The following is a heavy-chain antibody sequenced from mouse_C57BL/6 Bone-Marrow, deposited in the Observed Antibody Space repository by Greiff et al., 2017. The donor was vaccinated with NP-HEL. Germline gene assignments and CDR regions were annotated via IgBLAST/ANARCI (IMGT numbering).Heavy chain of an antibody. J-gene: IGHJ3*01. CDR3: ARPNWDWFAY. CDR1: GFTFSSYA. D-gene: IGHD4-1*01. Sequence: EVQRVESGGGLVKPGGSLKLSCAASGFTFSSYAMSWVRQTPEKRLEWVATISDGGSYTYYPDNVKGRFTISRDNAKNNLYLQMSHLKSEDTAMYYCARPNWDWFAYWGQGTLVTVSA. V-gene: IGHV5-4*01. CDR2: ISDGGSYT.